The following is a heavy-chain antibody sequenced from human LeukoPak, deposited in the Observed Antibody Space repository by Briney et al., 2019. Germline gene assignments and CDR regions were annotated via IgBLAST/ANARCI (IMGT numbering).Heavy chain of an antibody. V-gene: IGHV3-9*01. D-gene: IGHD1-26*01. CDR2: ISWNSGSI. CDR1: GFTFDDYA. Sequence: PGRSLRLSCAASGFTFDDYAMHWVRKAPGKALEWASGISWNSGSIGYADSVKGRFTISRDNAKNSLYLQMNSLRAEDTALYYCAKGYGIVGATIDYWGQGTLVTVSS. J-gene: IGHJ4*02. CDR3: AKGYGIVGATIDY.